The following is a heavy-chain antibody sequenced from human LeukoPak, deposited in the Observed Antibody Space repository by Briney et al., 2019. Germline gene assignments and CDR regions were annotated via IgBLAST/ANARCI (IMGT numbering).Heavy chain of an antibody. J-gene: IGHJ4*02. D-gene: IGHD1-26*01. CDR3: AIPQWELLH. Sequence: GGSLRLSCAASGFTFSSYTMSWVRQAPGKGLEWVSGISDGGGNTYYADSVKGRFTIFRDNSKNTLYLQMNSLRAEDTAVYYCAIPQWELLHWGQGTLVAVSS. CDR1: GFTFSSYT. V-gene: IGHV3-23*01. CDR2: ISDGGGNT.